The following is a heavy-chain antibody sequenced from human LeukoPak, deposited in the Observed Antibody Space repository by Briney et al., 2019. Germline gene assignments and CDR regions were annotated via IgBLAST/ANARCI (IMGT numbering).Heavy chain of an antibody. Sequence: PGGSLRLSCSASGFAFSGYAMHWVRQAPGKGLQYVSAISPTGGSTYYADSVKGRFSISRDNSKNTLYLQMSSLRPEDTAVYYCAKPEGYCSGGSCYGHAFDIWGQGTMVTVSS. J-gene: IGHJ3*02. V-gene: IGHV3-64D*06. D-gene: IGHD2-15*01. CDR1: GFAFSGYA. CDR2: ISPTGGST. CDR3: AKPEGYCSGGSCYGHAFDI.